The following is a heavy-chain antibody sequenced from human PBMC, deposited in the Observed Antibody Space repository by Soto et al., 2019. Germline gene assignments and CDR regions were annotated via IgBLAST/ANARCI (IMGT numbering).Heavy chain of an antibody. CDR2: IYYSGST. Sequence: SETLSLTCTVSGGSISSYYWSWIRQPPGKGLEWIGYIYYSGSTNYNPSLKSRVTISVDTSKNQFSLKLSSVTAADTAVYYCARYIAVAGRLGFFDYWGQGTLVTVSS. V-gene: IGHV4-59*01. CDR1: GGSISSYY. D-gene: IGHD6-19*01. J-gene: IGHJ4*02. CDR3: ARYIAVAGRLGFFDY.